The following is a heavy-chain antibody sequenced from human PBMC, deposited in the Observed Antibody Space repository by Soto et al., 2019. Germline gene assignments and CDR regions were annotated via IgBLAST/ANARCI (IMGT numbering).Heavy chain of an antibody. V-gene: IGHV4-30-4*01. CDR1: GGSISSGDYY. CDR2: IYYSGST. Sequence: QVQLQESGPGLVKPSQTLSLTCTVSGGSISSGDYYWSWIRQPPGKGLEWIGYIYYSGSTYYNPSLKSRVTISVDTSKNQFSLKLSSVTAADTAVYYCARVYVWNCISNSCPFDYWGQGTLVTVSS. J-gene: IGHJ4*02. D-gene: IGHD2-2*01. CDR3: ARVYVWNCISNSCPFDY.